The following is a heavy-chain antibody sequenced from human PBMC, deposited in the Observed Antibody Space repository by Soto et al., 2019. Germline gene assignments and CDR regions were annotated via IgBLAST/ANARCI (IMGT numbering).Heavy chain of an antibody. J-gene: IGHJ5*02. CDR1: GGTFSRYA. CDR3: ASAAAGPGTYNWFDH. V-gene: IGHV1-69*13. Sequence: ASVKVSCKASGGTFSRYAIRWVRQAPGQGLEWMGGIIPIFGTANYAQKFQGRVTITADESTSTAYMELSSLRSEDTAVHYCASAAAGPGTYNWFDHWGQGTLVTVSS. CDR2: IIPIFGTA. D-gene: IGHD6-13*01.